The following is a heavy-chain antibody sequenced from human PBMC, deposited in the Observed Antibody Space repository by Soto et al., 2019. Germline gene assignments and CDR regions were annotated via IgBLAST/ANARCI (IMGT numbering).Heavy chain of an antibody. CDR2: IDPSGGAT. CDR1: GYSFTNYY. J-gene: IGHJ4*02. Sequence: QVLLVQSGAEVKKPGASVKISCKASGYSFTNYYVHWVRQAPGQGLEWMGIIDPSGGATSYAQKFQDRIDMITDTSTSTVYMELRSLTSEDTAVYYCARGQGGQWLVPADYWGQGTLVAVSS. V-gene: IGHV1-46*01. D-gene: IGHD6-19*01. CDR3: ARGQGGQWLVPADY.